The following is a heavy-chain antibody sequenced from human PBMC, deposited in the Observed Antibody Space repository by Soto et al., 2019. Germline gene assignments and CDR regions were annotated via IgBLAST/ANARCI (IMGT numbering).Heavy chain of an antibody. V-gene: IGHV4-30-4*01. CDR1: GGSISSGDYY. D-gene: IGHD5-18*01. Sequence: QVQLQESGPGLVKPSQTLSLTCTVSGGSISSGDYYWSWIRQPPGKGLEWIGYIYYSGSTYYNPSLKSRVTXSXDXPKNQFSLKLSSVTAADTAVYYCARAAYRYGYREDEWGQGTLVTVSS. CDR2: IYYSGST. J-gene: IGHJ4*02. CDR3: ARAAYRYGYREDE.